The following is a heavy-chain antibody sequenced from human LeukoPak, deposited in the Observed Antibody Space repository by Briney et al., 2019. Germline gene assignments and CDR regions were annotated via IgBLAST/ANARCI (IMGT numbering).Heavy chain of an antibody. CDR3: ATTVAGYPDDYFDY. J-gene: IGHJ4*02. D-gene: IGHD6-19*01. Sequence: GGSLRLSCAASGFTFSSYWMSWVRQAPGKGLERVAHMNQDGSERYYVDSVRSRFTISRGNDKNSLYLQMNSLRAEDTAVYYCATTVAGYPDDYFDYWGQGTLVTVSS. CDR1: GFTFSSYW. CDR2: MNQDGSER. V-gene: IGHV3-7*01.